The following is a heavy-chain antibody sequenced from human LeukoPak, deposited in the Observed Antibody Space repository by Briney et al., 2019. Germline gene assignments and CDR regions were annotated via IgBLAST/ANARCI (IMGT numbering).Heavy chain of an antibody. Sequence: SETLSLTCTVSSGSISDYYWSWIRQPPGKGLEWIGYIYYSGSTNYNPSLKSRVTMSVDTSKNQFSLELSSVTAADTAVYYCASSMCSSTSCYPADDYWGQGTLVTVSS. CDR2: IYYSGST. CDR3: ASSMCSSTSCYPADDY. D-gene: IGHD2-2*01. J-gene: IGHJ4*02. V-gene: IGHV4-59*12. CDR1: SGSISDYY.